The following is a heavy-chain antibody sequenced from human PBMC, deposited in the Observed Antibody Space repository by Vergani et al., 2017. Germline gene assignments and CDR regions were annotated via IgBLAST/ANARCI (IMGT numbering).Heavy chain of an antibody. CDR3: ARAFPDGGSSWYNYYYYYMDV. CDR2: GYYSGST. Sequence: QLQLQESGPGLVKPSETLSLTCTVFGGSISSSSYYWGWIRQPPGKGLEWIGSGYYSGSTYYNPSLKSRVTLSVDTSKNQFSLKLSSVTAADTAVYYCARAFPDGGSSWYNYYYYYMDVWGKGTTVTVSS. J-gene: IGHJ6*03. CDR1: GGSISSSSYY. V-gene: IGHV4-39*07. D-gene: IGHD6-13*01.